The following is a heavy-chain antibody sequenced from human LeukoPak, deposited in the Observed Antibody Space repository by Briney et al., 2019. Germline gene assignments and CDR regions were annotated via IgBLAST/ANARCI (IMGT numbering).Heavy chain of an antibody. Sequence: SETLSLTCAVYGGSFSGYYWSWIRQPPGKGLEWIGEINHSGSTNYNPSLKSRVTISVDTSKNQFSLKLSSVTAADTAVYYCARGDYGGNSHWFDPWGQGTLVTVSS. CDR3: ARGDYGGNSHWFDP. CDR2: INHSGST. D-gene: IGHD4-17*01. V-gene: IGHV4-34*01. J-gene: IGHJ5*02. CDR1: GGSFSGYY.